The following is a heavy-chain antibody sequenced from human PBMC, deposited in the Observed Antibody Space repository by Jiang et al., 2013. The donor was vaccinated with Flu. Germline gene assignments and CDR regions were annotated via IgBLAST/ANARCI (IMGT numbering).Heavy chain of an antibody. CDR2: ISISGSAI. J-gene: IGHJ4*01. CDR1: GFTFSSYE. Sequence: VQLVESGGGLVQPGGSLRLSCAASGFTFSSYEMNWVRQAPGKGLEWISYISISGSAIYYADSVKGRFTISRDNAEDSLYLQMSSLRAEDTAVYFXARSIAHTNRGDYWG. CDR3: ARSIAHTNRGDY. D-gene: IGHD6-6*01. V-gene: IGHV3-48*03.